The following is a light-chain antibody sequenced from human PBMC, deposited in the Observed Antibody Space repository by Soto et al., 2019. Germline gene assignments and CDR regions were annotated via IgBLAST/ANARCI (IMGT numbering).Light chain of an antibody. Sequence: MVMTQYPATLSVSPGERATLSCRASQSVSINLAWYQQKPGQAPRLLIYGASSRATGIPARFSGSGSGTEFTLTISSLQSEDSAVYFCQQDNNWPRTFGQGTKVDIK. CDR3: QQDNNWPRT. J-gene: IGKJ1*01. V-gene: IGKV3-15*01. CDR1: QSVSIN. CDR2: GAS.